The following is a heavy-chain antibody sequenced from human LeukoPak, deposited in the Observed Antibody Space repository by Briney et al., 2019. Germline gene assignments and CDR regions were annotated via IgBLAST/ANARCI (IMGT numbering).Heavy chain of an antibody. Sequence: ASVKVSCKASGYTFTGYAIHCGRQAPGQGLEWRGRINRGRRDNGYGHKFQGRVSITSDTSISTAYTQLSSLRSDDTAVYYCAKKVRGPSHPLDFWGQGTLVTVSS. CDR1: GYTFTGYA. CDR2: INRGRRDN. V-gene: IGHV1-2*02. D-gene: IGHD5-12*01. CDR3: AKKVRGPSHPLDF. J-gene: IGHJ4*02.